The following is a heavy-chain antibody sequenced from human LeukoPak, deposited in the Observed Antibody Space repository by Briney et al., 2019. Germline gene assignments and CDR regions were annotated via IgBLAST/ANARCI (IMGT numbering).Heavy chain of an antibody. CDR3: AREEYCSSTSCHGGYFDY. V-gene: IGHV1-8*01. D-gene: IGHD2-2*01. CDR1: GYTFTSYD. Sequence: ASVKVSCKASGYTFTSYDINWVRQATGQGLEWMGWMNPNSGNTGYAQKFQGRVTITADESTSTAYMELSSLRSEDTAVYYCAREEYCSSTSCHGGYFDYWGQGTLVTVSS. J-gene: IGHJ4*02. CDR2: MNPNSGNT.